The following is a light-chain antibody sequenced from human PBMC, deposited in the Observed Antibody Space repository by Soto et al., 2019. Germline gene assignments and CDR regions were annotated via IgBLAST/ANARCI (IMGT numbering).Light chain of an antibody. CDR1: QSVGNY. V-gene: IGKV3-11*01. J-gene: IGKJ5*01. CDR3: QQGTGVHVT. Sequence: EIVLTQSPATLSLSPGYRATLSCRASQSVGNYLAWFQQKPGPAPRLLVYDASNRATGIPARFNGSGSGTDFTRTISSQDPADFSCYYCQQGTGVHVTFGQGPRMEIK. CDR2: DAS.